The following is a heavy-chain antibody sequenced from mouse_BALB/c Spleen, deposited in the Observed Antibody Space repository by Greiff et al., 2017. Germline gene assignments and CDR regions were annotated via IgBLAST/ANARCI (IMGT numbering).Heavy chain of an antibody. J-gene: IGHJ3*01. Sequence: EVKLMESGGGLVQPGGSLKLSCAASGFTFSSYTMSWVRQTPEKRLEWVAYISNGGGSTYYPDTVKGRFTISRDNAKNTLYLQMSSLKSEDTAMYYCARQHYGFAYWGQGTLVTVSA. V-gene: IGHV5-12-2*01. CDR2: ISNGGGST. D-gene: IGHD1-1*01. CDR3: ARQHYGFAY. CDR1: GFTFSSYT.